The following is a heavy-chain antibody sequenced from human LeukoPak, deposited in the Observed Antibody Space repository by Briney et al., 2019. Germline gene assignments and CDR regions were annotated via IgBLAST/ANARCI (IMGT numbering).Heavy chain of an antibody. V-gene: IGHV4-39*01. CDR2: IYYSGST. J-gene: IGHJ4*02. D-gene: IGHD3-22*01. CDR1: GGSISSSSYY. Sequence: SETLSLTCTVSGGSISSSSYYWGWIRQPPGKGLEWIGSIYYSGSTYYNPPLKSRVTISGDTSRNQFSLKLSSVTAADTAVYYCASHPASYDSSGYHFDYWGQGTLVTVS. CDR3: ASHPASYDSSGYHFDY.